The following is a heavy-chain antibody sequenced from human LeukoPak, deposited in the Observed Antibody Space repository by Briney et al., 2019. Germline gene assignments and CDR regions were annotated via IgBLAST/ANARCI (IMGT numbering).Heavy chain of an antibody. V-gene: IGHV3-23*01. Sequence: GGSLRLSCAASGFTFSSYAMSWVRQAPGKGLEWVSAISGSGGSTYYADSVKGRFTISRDNSKNTLYLQMNSLRAEDTAVYYCAKDLVGYSYGFGYYFDYWGQGTLVTVSS. D-gene: IGHD5-18*01. J-gene: IGHJ4*02. CDR2: ISGSGGST. CDR1: GFTFSSYA. CDR3: AKDLVGYSYGFGYYFDY.